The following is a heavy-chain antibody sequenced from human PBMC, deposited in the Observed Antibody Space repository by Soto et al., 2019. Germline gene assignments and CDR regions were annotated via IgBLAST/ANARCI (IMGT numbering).Heavy chain of an antibody. CDR3: ARGRPLTP. CDR1: GYTFTSYD. CDR2: MNPNSGNT. J-gene: IGHJ4*02. Sequence: QVQLVQSGAEVKKPGASVKVSCKASGYTFTSYDSNWVRQATGQGLEWTGWMNPNSGNTAYAQKVQGRVTMTRNTSLSTAYMELSSLRSEDTAVYYGARGRPLTPWGQGTLVTVSS. V-gene: IGHV1-8*01.